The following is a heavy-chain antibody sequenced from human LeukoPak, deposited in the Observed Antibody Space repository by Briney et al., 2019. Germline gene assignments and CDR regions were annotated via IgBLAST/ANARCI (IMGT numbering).Heavy chain of an antibody. J-gene: IGHJ4*02. CDR3: ARSRSDSSSWYGITEFDY. CDR1: GYTFTSYD. D-gene: IGHD6-13*01. Sequence: ASVKVSCKASGYTFTSYDINWVRQATGQGLEWMGWMNPNSGNTGYAQKFQGRVTITRNTSISTAYMELSSLRSEDTAVYYCARSRSDSSSWYGITEFDYWGQGTLVTVSS. V-gene: IGHV1-8*03. CDR2: MNPNSGNT.